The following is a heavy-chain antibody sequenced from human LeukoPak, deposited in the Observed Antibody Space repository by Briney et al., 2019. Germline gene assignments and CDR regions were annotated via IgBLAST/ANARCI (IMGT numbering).Heavy chain of an antibody. Sequence: GGSLRLSCAVSGFTFSRYSLHWVRQAPGKGLEWISYITPSGNNKYYSDSVKGRFTISRDNAKNSVYLQMDSLRAEDTAVYYCARDSSGYSYGYFDYWGQGTLVTVSS. D-gene: IGHD5-18*01. V-gene: IGHV3-48*01. CDR1: GFTFSRYS. CDR2: ITPSGNNK. CDR3: ARDSSGYSYGYFDY. J-gene: IGHJ4*02.